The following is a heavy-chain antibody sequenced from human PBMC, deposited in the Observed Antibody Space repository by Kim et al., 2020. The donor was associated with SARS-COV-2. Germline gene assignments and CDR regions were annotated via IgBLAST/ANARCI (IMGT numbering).Heavy chain of an antibody. Sequence: GGSLRLSCAASGFTFSSYGMHWVRQAPGKGLEWVAVISYDGSNKYYADSVKGRFTISRDNSKNTLYLQMNSLRAEDTAVYYCAVLRFLEWLLPIDYWGQG. CDR1: GFTFSSYG. J-gene: IGHJ4*02. D-gene: IGHD3-3*01. CDR3: AVLRFLEWLLPIDY. CDR2: ISYDGSNK. V-gene: IGHV3-30*03.